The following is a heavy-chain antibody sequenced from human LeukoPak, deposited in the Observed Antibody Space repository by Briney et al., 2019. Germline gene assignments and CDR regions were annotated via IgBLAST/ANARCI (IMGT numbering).Heavy chain of an antibody. D-gene: IGHD2-2*01. J-gene: IGHJ4*02. CDR3: ARAIVVVPAATVGYYFDY. CDR2: MNPNSGNT. Sequence: ASVKVSCKASGYTFTSYDINWVRQATGQGLEWMGWMNPNSGNTGYAQKFQGRVTMTRNTSTSTAYMELSSLRSEDTAVYYCARAIVVVPAATVGYYFDYWGQGTLVTVSS. CDR1: GYTFTSYD. V-gene: IGHV1-8*01.